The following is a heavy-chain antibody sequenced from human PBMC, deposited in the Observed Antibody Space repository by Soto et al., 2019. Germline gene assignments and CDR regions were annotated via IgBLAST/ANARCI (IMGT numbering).Heavy chain of an antibody. CDR3: GQSYYGMDV. Sequence: QVQLQESGPGLVKPSQTLSLTCTVSGGSISSGDYYWSWIRQPPAKGLEWIGYIYYSGITYYNPSIKNRATISGATSKNQFCLKLSSVTSLSTAEYFCGQSYYGMDVWGQGTTVTVSS. J-gene: IGHJ6*02. V-gene: IGHV4-30-4*01. CDR2: IYYSGIT. CDR1: GGSISSGDYY.